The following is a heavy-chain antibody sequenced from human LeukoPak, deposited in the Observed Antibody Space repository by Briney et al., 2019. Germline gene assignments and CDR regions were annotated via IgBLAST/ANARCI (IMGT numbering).Heavy chain of an antibody. V-gene: IGHV4-61*09. Sequence: PSQTLSLTCTVSGGSVTSASYAWSWVRQPAGMGLEWIGHVSSSGTTNYNPSLKSRVTMSVDTSKNRFSLKLSSVTAADTAVYYCARVGFYGRAFDIWGQGTMVTVSS. CDR3: ARVGFYGRAFDI. J-gene: IGHJ3*02. D-gene: IGHD3-3*01. CDR2: VSSSGTT. CDR1: GGSVTSASYA.